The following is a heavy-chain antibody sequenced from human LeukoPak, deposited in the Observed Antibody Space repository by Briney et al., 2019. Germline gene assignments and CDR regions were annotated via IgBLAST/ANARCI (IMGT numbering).Heavy chain of an antibody. D-gene: IGHD5-18*01. J-gene: IGHJ4*02. CDR3: ARPQGYSYGYRYFDY. CDR1: GGSFSGYY. V-gene: IGHV4-34*01. CDR2: INHSGST. Sequence: SETLSLTCAVYGGSFSGYYWSWIRQPPGKGLEWIGEINHSGSTNYNPSLKSRVTISVDTSKNQFSLKLSSVTAADTAMYYCARPQGYSYGYRYFDYWGQGTLVTVSS.